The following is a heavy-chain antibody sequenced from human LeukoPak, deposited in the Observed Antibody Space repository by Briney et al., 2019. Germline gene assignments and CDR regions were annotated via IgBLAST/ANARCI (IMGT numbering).Heavy chain of an antibody. CDR2: IIPIFGTA. CDR1: GGTFSSYA. CDR3: ASGPKTVTHYYYYMDV. Sequence: VASVKVSCKASGGTFSSYAISWVRQAPGQGLEWMGGIIPIFGTANYAQKFQGRVTITTDESTSTAYMELSSLRPEDTAVYYCASGPKTVTHYYYYMDVWGKGTTVTVSS. J-gene: IGHJ6*03. V-gene: IGHV1-69*05. D-gene: IGHD4-11*01.